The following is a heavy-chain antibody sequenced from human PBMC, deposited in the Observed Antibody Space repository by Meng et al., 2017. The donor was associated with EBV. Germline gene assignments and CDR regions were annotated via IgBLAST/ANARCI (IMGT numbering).Heavy chain of an antibody. V-gene: IGHV2-5*02. CDR3: AHIIAARPFDY. CDR1: GFSLITRGVG. D-gene: IGHD6-6*01. Sequence: QITLKGSGPTLATPTHTLPLTFTVSGFSLITRGVGVGWIRQPPGKAPEWLALIYWDDDKRYSPSLKSRLTITKDTSKNQVVLTMTNMDPVDAATYYCAHIIAARPFDYWGQGTLVTVSS. J-gene: IGHJ4*02. CDR2: IYWDDDK.